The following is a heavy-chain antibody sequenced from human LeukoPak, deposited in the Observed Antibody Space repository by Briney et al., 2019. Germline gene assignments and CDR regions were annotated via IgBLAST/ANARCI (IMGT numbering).Heavy chain of an antibody. CDR3: ARDRSNYYGRSYYMDV. Sequence: VGSLRLSCAASGFTFSSYSMNWVRQAPGKGLEWVSSISSSSSYIYYADSVKGRFTISRDNAKNSLYLQMNSLRAEDTAVYYCARDRSNYYGRSYYMDVWGKGTTVTVSS. D-gene: IGHD3-10*01. CDR2: ISSSSSYI. J-gene: IGHJ6*03. CDR1: GFTFSSYS. V-gene: IGHV3-21*01.